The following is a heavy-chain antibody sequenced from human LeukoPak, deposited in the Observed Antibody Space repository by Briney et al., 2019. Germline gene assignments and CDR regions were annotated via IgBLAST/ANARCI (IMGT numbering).Heavy chain of an antibody. CDR2: IRRSSSYL. V-gene: IGHV3-21*01. D-gene: IGHD2-2*01. CDR1: GFTFSSYS. CDR3: ARSLGSCSTTTCYDNWFDP. J-gene: IGHJ5*02. Sequence: PGGSLRLSCAASGFTFSSYSMTWVRQAPGKGLEWVPPIRRSSSYLYYADSVKGRFTISRDNAKNSLYLQMNSLRAEDTAVYYCARSLGSCSTTTCYDNWFDPWGQGTLVTVSS.